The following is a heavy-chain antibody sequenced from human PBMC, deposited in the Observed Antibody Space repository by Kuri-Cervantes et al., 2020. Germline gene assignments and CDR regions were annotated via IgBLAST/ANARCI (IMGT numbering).Heavy chain of an antibody. CDR1: GFTFSSYA. Sequence: GESLKISCAASGFTFSSYAMSWVRQAPGKGLEWVSAISGSGGSTYYADSVKGRFTISRDNSKNTLYLQMNSLRIEDTALYYCATWRNNFDYWGQGTLVTVSS. V-gene: IGHV3-23*01. CDR3: ATWRNNFDY. CDR2: ISGSGGST. J-gene: IGHJ4*02. D-gene: IGHD1-14*01.